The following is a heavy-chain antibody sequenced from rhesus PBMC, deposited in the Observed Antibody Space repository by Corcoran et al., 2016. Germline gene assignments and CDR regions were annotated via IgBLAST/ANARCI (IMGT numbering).Heavy chain of an antibody. D-gene: IGHD3-3*01. CDR3: AREQYLDWLPQSLSLEV. Sequence: QVQLQESGPGLVKPSETLSLTCAVSGGSISSSNWWSWIRQPPGKGLEWIGYISGRGGNTYNNPSRKSRGTISKDTAKNQFSLKLRSVTAADTAVYYCAREQYLDWLPQSLSLEVWGRGVLVTVSS. V-gene: IGHV4S19*01. CDR2: ISGRGGNT. J-gene: IGHJ5-2*02. CDR1: GGSISSSNW.